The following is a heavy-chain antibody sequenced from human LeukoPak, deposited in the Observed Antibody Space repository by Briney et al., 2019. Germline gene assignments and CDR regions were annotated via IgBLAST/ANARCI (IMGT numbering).Heavy chain of an antibody. J-gene: IGHJ4*02. CDR2: IYHSGST. V-gene: IGHV4-38-2*02. CDR1: GYSISSGYY. CDR3: ARDSIGYSSSPSCFDY. Sequence: PSETLSLTCTVSGYSISSGYYWGWIRQPPGKGLEWIGSIYHSGSTYYNPSLKSRVTISVDTSKNQFSLKLSSVTAADTAVYYCARDSIGYSSSPSCFDYWGQGTQVTVSS. D-gene: IGHD6-6*01.